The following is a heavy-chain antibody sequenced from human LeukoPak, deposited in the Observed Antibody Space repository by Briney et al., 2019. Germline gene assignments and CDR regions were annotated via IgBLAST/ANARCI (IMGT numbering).Heavy chain of an antibody. CDR1: GFTLSSNW. Sequence: GGSLRLSCPASGFTLSSNWMIWVRQAPGKGLEWVAIIKQDGSEKYYVESVKGRFTISRDNAKNSLYLQMNSLRAEDTAVYYCARGRGFIIDYWGQGTLVTVSS. V-gene: IGHV3-7*01. CDR2: IKQDGSEK. D-gene: IGHD3-22*01. CDR3: ARGRGFIIDY. J-gene: IGHJ4*02.